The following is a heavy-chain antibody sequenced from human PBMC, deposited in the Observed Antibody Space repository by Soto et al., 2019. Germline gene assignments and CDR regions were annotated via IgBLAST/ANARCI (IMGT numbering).Heavy chain of an antibody. Sequence: QITLNESGPTQVKPRQTLTLTCTFSGFSLTTSVVGVGWIRQSPGKAPEWRALIYWDDDKRYSPSLKSRLTITKDTSKNQVVLTMADLDPADTATYYCAHRVLRTVFGLVTTTAIYFDFWGQGTPVAVSS. CDR2: IYWDDDK. CDR3: AHRVLRTVFGLVTTTAIYFDF. D-gene: IGHD3-3*01. CDR1: GFSLTTSVVG. V-gene: IGHV2-5*02. J-gene: IGHJ4*02.